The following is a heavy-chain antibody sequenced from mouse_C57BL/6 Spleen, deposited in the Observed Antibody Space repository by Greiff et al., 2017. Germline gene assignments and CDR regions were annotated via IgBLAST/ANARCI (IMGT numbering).Heavy chain of an antibody. CDR1: GYTFTDYN. Sequence: EVQLQQSGPELVKPGASVKIPCKASGYTFTDYNMDWVKQNHGKSLEWIGDINPNNGGTIYNQKFKGKATLTVDKSTSTAYMELRSLTSEDTAVYYCARGDDYDGDWYFDVWGTGTTVTVSS. CDR2: INPNNGGT. CDR3: ARGDDYDGDWYFDV. V-gene: IGHV1-18*01. J-gene: IGHJ1*03. D-gene: IGHD2-4*01.